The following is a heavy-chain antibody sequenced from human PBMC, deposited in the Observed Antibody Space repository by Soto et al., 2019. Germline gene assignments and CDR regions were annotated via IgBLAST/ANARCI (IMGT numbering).Heavy chain of an antibody. CDR2: IFSNDEK. J-gene: IGHJ6*03. V-gene: IGHV2-26*01. Sequence: QVTLKESGPVLVKPTETLTLTCTVSGVSLSNARMGVSWIRQPPGKALEWLAHIFSNDEKSYSTSLKSRLTISKDTSKSQVVLTMTNMDPVDTATYYCARIATNYDFWSGYYRPYYYYYYMDVWGKGTTVTVSS. D-gene: IGHD3-3*01. CDR1: GVSLSNARMG. CDR3: ARIATNYDFWSGYYRPYYYYYYMDV.